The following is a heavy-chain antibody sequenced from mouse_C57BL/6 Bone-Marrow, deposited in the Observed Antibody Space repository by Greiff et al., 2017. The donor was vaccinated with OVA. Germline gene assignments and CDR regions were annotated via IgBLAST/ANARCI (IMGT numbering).Heavy chain of an antibody. D-gene: IGHD1-1*01. CDR3: TTLYYGSRYYFDY. Sequence: VQLQQSVAELVRPGASVKLSCTASGFNIKNTYMHWVKQRPEQGLEWIGRIDPANGNTKYAPKFQGKATITADTSSNTAYLQLSSLTSEDTAVYYCTTLYYGSRYYFDYWGQGTTLTVSS. J-gene: IGHJ2*01. CDR2: IDPANGNT. CDR1: GFNIKNTY. V-gene: IGHV14-3*01.